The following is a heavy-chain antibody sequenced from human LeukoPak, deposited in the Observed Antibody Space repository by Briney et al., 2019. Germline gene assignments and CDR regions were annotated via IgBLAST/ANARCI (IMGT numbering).Heavy chain of an antibody. CDR1: GFTFSSYG. V-gene: IGHV3-30*19. J-gene: IGHJ4*02. D-gene: IGHD5-24*01. CDR3: AREETWAEGHSVFDY. Sequence: GGSLRLSCAASGFTFSSYGMHWVRQAPGKGLEWVAVISYDGSNKYYADSVKGRFTISRDNSKNTLYLQMNSLRAEDTAVYYCAREETWAEGHSVFDYWGQGTLVTVSS. CDR2: ISYDGSNK.